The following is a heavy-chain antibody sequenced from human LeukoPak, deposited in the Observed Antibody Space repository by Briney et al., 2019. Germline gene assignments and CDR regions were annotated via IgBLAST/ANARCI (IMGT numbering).Heavy chain of an antibody. V-gene: IGHV1-18*01. Sequence: ASVKVSCKGSGYSFTSYGISWVRQAPGRGLEWMGWISAYNGNTNYAQKLQGRVTMTTDTSTSTAYMELRSLRSDDTAVYYCARHSTRRWFGESSPFDYWGQGTLVTVSS. CDR3: ARHSTRRWFGESSPFDY. CDR2: ISAYNGNT. D-gene: IGHD3-10*01. CDR1: GYSFTSYG. J-gene: IGHJ4*02.